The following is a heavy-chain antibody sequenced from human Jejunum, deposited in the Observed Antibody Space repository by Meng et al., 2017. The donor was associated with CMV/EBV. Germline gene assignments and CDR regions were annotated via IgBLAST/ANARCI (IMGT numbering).Heavy chain of an antibody. Sequence: CQASGGTFNNYAVNWVRQAPGQGLEWMGEIIPLLTTPNYAQQFRGRLTIIVDESTDTAHMELTSLRSEDTAVYYCAKRRIAAAGDFQDWGQGTLVTVSS. CDR2: IIPLLTTP. J-gene: IGHJ1*01. V-gene: IGHV1-69*01. D-gene: IGHD6-13*01. CDR3: AKRRIAAAGDFQD. CDR1: GGTFNNYA.